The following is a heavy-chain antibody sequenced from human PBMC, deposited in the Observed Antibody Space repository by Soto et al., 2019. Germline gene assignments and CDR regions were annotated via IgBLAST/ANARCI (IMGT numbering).Heavy chain of an antibody. CDR1: GCSIGSGDFH. V-gene: IGHV4-30-4*01. CDR3: ARAASLWGSSDY. J-gene: IGHJ4*02. Sequence: PSETLSLTCPVSGCSIGSGDFHWSWIRQPPGKGLEWIGYIYYSGSTYYNPSLKSRLTISVDTSKSQFSLRLSSVTAADTAVYFCARAASLWGSSDYWGQGTLVTVSS. D-gene: IGHD3-10*01. CDR2: IYYSGST.